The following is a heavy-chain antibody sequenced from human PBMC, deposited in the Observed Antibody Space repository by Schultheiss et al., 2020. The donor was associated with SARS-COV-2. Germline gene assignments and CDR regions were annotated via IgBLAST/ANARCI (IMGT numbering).Heavy chain of an antibody. CDR2: ISAYNGNT. J-gene: IGHJ6*02. Sequence: ASVKVSCKASGYTFTSYDINWVRQATGQGLEWMGWISAYNGNTNYAQKLQGRVTMTRDTSTSTVYMELSSLRSEDTAVYYCARRKARYYGMDVWGQGTTVTVSS. CDR1: GYTFTSYD. CDR3: ARRKARYYGMDV. V-gene: IGHV1-18*01.